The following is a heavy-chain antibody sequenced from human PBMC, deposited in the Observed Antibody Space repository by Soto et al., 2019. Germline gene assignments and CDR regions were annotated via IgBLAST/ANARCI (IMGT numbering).Heavy chain of an antibody. J-gene: IGHJ6*02. CDR1: GFSLSTSGVG. Sequence: GSGPTLVNPTQTLTLTCTFSGFSLSTSGVGVGWIRQPPGKALEWLALIYWDDDKRYSPSLKSRLTITKDTSKNQVVLTMTNMDPVDTATYYCAHRSTTVTTDSAAVHGMDVWGQGTTVTVSS. D-gene: IGHD4-17*01. CDR3: AHRSTTVTTDSAAVHGMDV. V-gene: IGHV2-5*02. CDR2: IYWDDDK.